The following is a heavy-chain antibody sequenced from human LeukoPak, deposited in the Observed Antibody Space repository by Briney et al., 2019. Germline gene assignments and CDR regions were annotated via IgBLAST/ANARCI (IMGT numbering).Heavy chain of an antibody. Sequence: ASVKVSCKASGYTFTSYGISWVRQAPGQGLEWMGWISAYNGNTNYAQKLQDRVTMTTDTSTTTAYMELRSLRSDDTAVYYCARDNDVDSGSYPLDYWGQGTLVTVSP. D-gene: IGHD3-10*01. CDR3: ARDNDVDSGSYPLDY. CDR2: ISAYNGNT. V-gene: IGHV1-18*01. CDR1: GYTFTSYG. J-gene: IGHJ4*02.